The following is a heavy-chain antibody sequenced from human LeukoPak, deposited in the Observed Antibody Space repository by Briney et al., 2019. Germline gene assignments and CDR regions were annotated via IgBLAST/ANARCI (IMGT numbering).Heavy chain of an antibody. D-gene: IGHD3-10*01. CDR2: ISGSSNYI. V-gene: IGHV3-21*01. Sequence: GGSLRLSCAASGFTFSAYSMHWVRQAPGKGLEWVSSISGSSNYIYYADSVKGRFTISRDNAKNSLFLQLNSLRAEDTAVYYCARDSGTTGEVKFDPWGQGTLVTVSS. CDR1: GFTFSAYS. CDR3: ARDSGTTGEVKFDP. J-gene: IGHJ5*02.